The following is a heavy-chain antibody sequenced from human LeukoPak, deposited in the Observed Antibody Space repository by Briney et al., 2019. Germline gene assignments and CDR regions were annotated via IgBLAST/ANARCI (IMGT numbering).Heavy chain of an antibody. CDR1: GYTFTSYY. CDR3: AIRGSPHDAFDI. CDR2: INPSGGST. V-gene: IGHV1-46*01. J-gene: IGHJ3*02. Sequence: ASVKVSCKASGYTFTSYYMHWVRQAPGQGLEWMGIINPSGGSTSYAQKFQGRVTMTEDTSTDTAYMELSSLRSEDTAVYYCAIRGSPHDAFDIWGQGTMVTVSS.